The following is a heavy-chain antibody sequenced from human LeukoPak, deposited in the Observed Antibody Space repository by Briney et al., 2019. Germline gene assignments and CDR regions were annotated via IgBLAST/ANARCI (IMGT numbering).Heavy chain of an antibody. CDR2: IYYSGST. D-gene: IGHD6-19*01. CDR1: GGSISSYY. CDR3: ARGLRGWNFDY. Sequence: SETLSLTCTVSGGSISSYYWSWIRQPPGKGLEWIGYIYYSGSTNYNPSLKSRATISVDTSKNQLSLKLSSVTAADTAVYYCARGLRGWNFDYWGQGTLVTVSS. J-gene: IGHJ4*02. V-gene: IGHV4-59*01.